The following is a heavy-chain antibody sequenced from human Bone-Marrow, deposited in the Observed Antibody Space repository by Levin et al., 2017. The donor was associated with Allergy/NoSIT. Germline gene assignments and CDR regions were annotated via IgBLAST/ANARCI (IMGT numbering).Heavy chain of an antibody. V-gene: IGHV3-15*01. Sequence: KGGVRRAPREGLEWVGRIKSNSDGGTIDYAAPVKGRFTISRDDSKNTVFLQMNSLKTEDTAVYYCTTSPGSITVAGTPFDYWGQGTLVTVSS. J-gene: IGHJ4*02. CDR3: TTSPGSITVAGTPFDY. D-gene: IGHD6-13*01. CDR2: IKSNSDGGTI.